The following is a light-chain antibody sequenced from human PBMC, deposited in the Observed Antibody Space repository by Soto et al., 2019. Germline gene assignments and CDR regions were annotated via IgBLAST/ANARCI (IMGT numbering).Light chain of an antibody. CDR1: SSDVGAYNF. CDR2: DVT. V-gene: IGLV2-14*03. Sequence: QSVLTQPASVSGSPGQSITISCTGTSSDVGAYNFVSWYQQHPGKAPKLIFYDVTNRPSGVSNRFSGSKSGNTASLTISGLHSEDEADYYCSSFTSSITYVFVTGTKLTVL. J-gene: IGLJ1*01. CDR3: SSFTSSITYV.